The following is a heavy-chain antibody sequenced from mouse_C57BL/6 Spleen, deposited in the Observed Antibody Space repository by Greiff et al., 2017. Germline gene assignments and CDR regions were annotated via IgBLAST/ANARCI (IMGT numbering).Heavy chain of an antibody. J-gene: IGHJ3*01. Sequence: EVQLVESGGGLVKPGGSLKLSCAASGFTFSSYAMSWVRQTPEKRLEWVATISDGGSYTYYPDNVKGRFTISRDNAKNNLYLQMSHLKSEDTAMYYCAPGDGYYGGFAYWGQGTLVTVSA. V-gene: IGHV5-4*01. CDR1: GFTFSSYA. CDR2: ISDGGSYT. D-gene: IGHD2-3*01. CDR3: APGDGYYGGFAY.